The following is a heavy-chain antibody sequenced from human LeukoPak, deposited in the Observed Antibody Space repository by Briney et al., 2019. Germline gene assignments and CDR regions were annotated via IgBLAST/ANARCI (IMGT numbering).Heavy chain of an antibody. Sequence: GGSLRLSCAASGFTFSSYGMSWVRQAPGKGLEWVSAISGSGGSTYYADSVKGRFTISRDNSKNTLYLQMNSLRAEDTAVYYCAKRGGYSYGPYYFDYWGQGTLVTVSS. J-gene: IGHJ4*02. D-gene: IGHD5-18*01. V-gene: IGHV3-23*01. CDR1: GFTFSSYG. CDR3: AKRGGYSYGPYYFDY. CDR2: ISGSGGST.